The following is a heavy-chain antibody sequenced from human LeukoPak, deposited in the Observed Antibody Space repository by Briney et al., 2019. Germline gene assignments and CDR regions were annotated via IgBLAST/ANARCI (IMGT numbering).Heavy chain of an antibody. J-gene: IGHJ4*02. CDR2: INWIGGST. D-gene: IGHD3-22*01. CDR3: ARDFSYYYDCSGSFDY. CDR1: GFSFDNHC. V-gene: IGHV3-20*04. Sequence: GGSLRLSCAASGFSFDNHCMSWVRQAPGKGLEWVSGINWIGGSTGYADSVKGRFTISRDNAKNYLYLQMNSLRAEDTALYYCARDFSYYYDCSGSFDYWGQGTLVTVSS.